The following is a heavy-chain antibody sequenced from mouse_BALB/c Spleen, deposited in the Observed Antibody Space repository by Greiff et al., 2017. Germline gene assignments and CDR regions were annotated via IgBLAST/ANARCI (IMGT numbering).Heavy chain of an antibody. Sequence: EVQLVESGGGLVQPGGSLKLSCAASGFTFSSYTMSWVRQTPEKRLEWVAYISNGGGSTYYPDTVKGRFTISRDNAKNTLYLQMSSLKSEDTAMYYCAIYDDAMDYWGQGTSVTVSS. CDR2: ISNGGGST. V-gene: IGHV5-12-2*01. CDR3: AIYDDAMDY. J-gene: IGHJ4*01. D-gene: IGHD2-3*01. CDR1: GFTFSSYT.